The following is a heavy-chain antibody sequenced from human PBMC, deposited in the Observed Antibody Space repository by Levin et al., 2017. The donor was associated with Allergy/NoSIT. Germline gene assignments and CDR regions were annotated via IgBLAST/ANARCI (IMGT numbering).Heavy chain of an antibody. J-gene: IGHJ4*02. CDR1: GYSFTSYW. V-gene: IGHV5-51*01. Sequence: PKASVKVSCKGSGYSFTSYWIGWVRQMPGKGLEWMGIIYPGDSDTRYSPSFQGQVTISADKSISTAYLQWSSLKASDTAMYYCARQDDVGRYCSSTSCLYYFDYWGQGTLVTVSS. D-gene: IGHD2-2*01. CDR2: IYPGDSDT. CDR3: ARQDDVGRYCSSTSCLYYFDY.